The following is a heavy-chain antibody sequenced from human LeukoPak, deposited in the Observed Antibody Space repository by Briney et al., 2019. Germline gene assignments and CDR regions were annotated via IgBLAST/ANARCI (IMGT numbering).Heavy chain of an antibody. CDR3: AKDRLGAILYFDY. D-gene: IGHD1-26*01. J-gene: IGHJ4*02. V-gene: IGHV3-23*01. CDR1: GFTVSSNY. CDR2: ISGSGGST. Sequence: GRSLRLSCAASGFTVSSNYMSWVRQAPGKGLEWVSGISGSGGSTYYADSVKGRFTISRDNSKNTLYLQMKSLRAEDTAVYYCAKDRLGAILYFDYWGQGTLVTVSS.